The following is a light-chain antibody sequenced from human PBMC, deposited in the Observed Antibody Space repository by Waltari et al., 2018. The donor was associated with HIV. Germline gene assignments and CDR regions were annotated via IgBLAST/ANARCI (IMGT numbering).Light chain of an antibody. CDR3: RQYDSYPHT. CDR2: KAT. J-gene: IGKJ2*01. V-gene: IGKV1-5*03. CDR1: QSISSW. Sequence: DIQMTQSPSTLSASVGDRVTITCRASQSISSWLAWYQQKPGKAPKALIYKATNLESGVPSRFSGSGSGTEFTLTVTSLQPDDFATYYCRQYDSYPHTFGQGTRLEIK.